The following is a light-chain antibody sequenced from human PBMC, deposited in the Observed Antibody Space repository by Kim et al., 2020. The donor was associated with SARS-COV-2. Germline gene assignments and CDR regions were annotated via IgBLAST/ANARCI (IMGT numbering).Light chain of an antibody. Sequence: VSLGKRATRACRASQSVGNNLALFQQKPGQAPRLLIHGASTRATDISARFSGSGSGTEFTLTISSLQSEDLAVYYCQQYNDWPPFTFGGGTKLEIK. V-gene: IGKV3-15*01. CDR1: QSVGNN. CDR2: GAS. J-gene: IGKJ4*01. CDR3: QQYNDWPPFT.